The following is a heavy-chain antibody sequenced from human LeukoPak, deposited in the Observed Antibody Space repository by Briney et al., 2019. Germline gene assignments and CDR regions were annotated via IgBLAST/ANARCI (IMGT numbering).Heavy chain of an antibody. CDR3: ARGTPYGSGSYYWS. CDR2: INPNSGGT. J-gene: IGHJ5*02. CDR1: GYSFTGYY. Sequence: ASVKVSCKASGYSFTGYYMHWVRQAPGQGLEWMGWINPNSGGTNFAQKFQGRVTMTRDTSISTAYMELSRLRSDDTAVYYCARGTPYGSGSYYWSWGQGTLVTVSP. V-gene: IGHV1-2*02. D-gene: IGHD3-10*01.